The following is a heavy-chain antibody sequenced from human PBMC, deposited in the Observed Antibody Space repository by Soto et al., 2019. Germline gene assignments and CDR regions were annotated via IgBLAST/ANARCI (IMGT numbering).Heavy chain of an antibody. Sequence: ASETLSLTCSVSGGSIFGYYWSWIRQPPGKGLEWIGYVYYTGSTTYNPSLKSRVTMSVDTSKNQFSLKLNSVTAADTAMYYCARNVPPRWLQIGFWGQGALVTVSS. V-gene: IGHV4-59*01. CDR2: VYYTGST. CDR3: ARNVPPRWLQIGF. D-gene: IGHD3-10*01. J-gene: IGHJ4*02. CDR1: GGSIFGYY.